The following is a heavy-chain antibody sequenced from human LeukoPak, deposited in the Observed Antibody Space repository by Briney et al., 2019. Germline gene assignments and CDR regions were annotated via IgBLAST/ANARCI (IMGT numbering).Heavy chain of an antibody. CDR2: INPSGGST. V-gene: IGHV1-46*01. J-gene: IGHJ4*02. CDR3: ARGSIRNWRIDY. Sequence: ASVKVSCKASGYTFTSYYMHWVRQAPGQGLEWMGIINPSGGSTSYTQEFQGRVTMTRDTSTSTVYMDLSSLRSEDTAVYYCARGSIRNWRIDYWGQGTLVTVSS. D-gene: IGHD1-1*01. CDR1: GYTFTSYY.